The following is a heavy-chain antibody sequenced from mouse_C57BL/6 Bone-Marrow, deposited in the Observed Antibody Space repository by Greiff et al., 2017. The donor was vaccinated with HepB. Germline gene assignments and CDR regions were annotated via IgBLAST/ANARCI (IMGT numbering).Heavy chain of an antibody. CDR3: ARRPNFYYAMDY. Sequence: EVKVVESGGGLVKPGGSLKLSCAASGFTFSDYGMHWVRQAPEKGLEWVAYISSGSSTIYYADTVKGRFTISRDNAKNTLFLQMTSLRSEDTAMYYCARRPNFYYAMDYWGQGTSVTVSS. CDR1: GFTFSDYG. D-gene: IGHD4-1*01. CDR2: ISSGSSTI. V-gene: IGHV5-17*01. J-gene: IGHJ4*01.